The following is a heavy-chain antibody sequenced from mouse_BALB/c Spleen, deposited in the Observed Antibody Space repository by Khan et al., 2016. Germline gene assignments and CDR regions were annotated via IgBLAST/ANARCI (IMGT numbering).Heavy chain of an antibody. D-gene: IGHD2-2*01. J-gene: IGHJ4*01. CDR1: GFDFSSYW. CDR2: INPDSSTI. Sequence: VKLLESGGGLVQPGGSLKLSCAASGFDFSSYWMSWVRKAPGKGLEWIGEINPDSSTINYTPSLKAKSIISRDNAKKTRYLQMSKGRSYDTALDYCAILGYYDTMDYLGQGTSVTVSS. V-gene: IGHV4-1*02. CDR3: AILGYYDTMDY.